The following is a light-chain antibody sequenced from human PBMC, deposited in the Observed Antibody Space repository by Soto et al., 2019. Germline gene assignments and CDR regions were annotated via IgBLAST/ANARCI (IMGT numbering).Light chain of an antibody. CDR1: QSISRL. CDR3: QQYNTYLS. J-gene: IGKJ1*01. CDR2: HAS. V-gene: IGKV1-5*01. Sequence: DIQLTQSPSPRSSSVGNSVTISCRASQSISRLLAWYQQKPGNAPTLLIYHASSLESGVPSRFIGSGSGTEFPLTIRSLKPDDVATDDCQQYNTYLSFCQGTKVDIK.